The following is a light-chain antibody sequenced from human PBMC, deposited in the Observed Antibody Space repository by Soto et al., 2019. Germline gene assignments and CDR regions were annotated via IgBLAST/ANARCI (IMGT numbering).Light chain of an antibody. V-gene: IGKV1-39*01. CDR2: AAS. CDR3: HQSDRSPRT. Sequence: DIQMPQSPSSLSASVGDRVPITCRASQSIRSYLHWYQQKPGKAPKLLIYAASSVQSGVPSRFRGRGPGTECTRTISRRQPEDVATYYWHQSDRSPRTFGQGTKVEIK. J-gene: IGKJ1*01. CDR1: QSIRSY.